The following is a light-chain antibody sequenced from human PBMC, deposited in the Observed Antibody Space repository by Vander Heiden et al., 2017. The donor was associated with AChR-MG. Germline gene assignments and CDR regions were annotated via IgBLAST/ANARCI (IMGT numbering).Light chain of an antibody. V-gene: IGLV1-44*01. J-gene: IGLJ2*01. Sequence: QSLLTQPPSASGTPGPRVTISCSGSSSNIGSNAVNWYQQLPGTAPKLLIYSNNHRPSGVPDRFSGSKSGTSASLAISGLQSEDEADYYCAAWDDSLNGPVFGGGTKLTVL. CDR1: SSNIGSNA. CDR3: AAWDDSLNGPV. CDR2: SNN.